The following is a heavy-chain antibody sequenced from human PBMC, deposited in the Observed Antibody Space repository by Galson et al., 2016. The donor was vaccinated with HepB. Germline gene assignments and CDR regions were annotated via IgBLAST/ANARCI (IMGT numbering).Heavy chain of an antibody. D-gene: IGHD4-17*01. V-gene: IGHV4-31*03. Sequence: TLSLTCTVSGGSISSGGYYWNWIRQHPGKGLEWVGYIYYTGSTSYTPSLKSRVTISIDPSKNQFSLKLSSVTAADTAVYFCARARYGDFYNDAFDLWGQGTMVTVSS. CDR2: IYYTGST. J-gene: IGHJ3*01. CDR1: GGSISSGGYY. CDR3: ARARYGDFYNDAFDL.